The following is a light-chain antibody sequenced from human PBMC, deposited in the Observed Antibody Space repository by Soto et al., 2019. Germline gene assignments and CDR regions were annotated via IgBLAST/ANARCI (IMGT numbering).Light chain of an antibody. Sequence: DIQMTQSPSSLSASVGDRVTITCRASQSISSYLNWYQQKPGKAPKLLIYAASSLQSGVPSRFSGSGSGTDFTHTISSLQPEDFATYHCQQSYSTPRTFGQGTKVEIK. J-gene: IGKJ1*01. CDR3: QQSYSTPRT. CDR1: QSISSY. CDR2: AAS. V-gene: IGKV1-39*01.